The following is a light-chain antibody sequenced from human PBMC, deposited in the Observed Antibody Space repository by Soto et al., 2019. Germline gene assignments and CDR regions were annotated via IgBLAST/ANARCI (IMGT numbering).Light chain of an antibody. CDR3: QQYKNWPRT. V-gene: IGKV3-15*01. Sequence: EIVMTQSPATLSVSPGERATLSCRASQSVSSNLAWYQQKPGQAPRLLIYGASTRATGIPARFNGSGSGTEFTLTLSSLQSEDFAVYYCQQYKNWPRTFGQGTKVEI. CDR1: QSVSSN. J-gene: IGKJ1*01. CDR2: GAS.